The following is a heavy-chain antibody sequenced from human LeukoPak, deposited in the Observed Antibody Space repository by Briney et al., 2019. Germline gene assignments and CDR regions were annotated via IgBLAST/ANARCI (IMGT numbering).Heavy chain of an antibody. V-gene: IGHV3-21*04. Sequence: GGSLRLSCAASGFTFSSYSMNWVRQAPGKGLEWVSSISSSSSYIYYADSVKGRFAISRDKSKNTVFLQMNSLRVEDTAVYYCAGGRIAPADLDYWGQGTLVTVSS. CDR1: GFTFSSYS. D-gene: IGHD6-13*01. CDR2: ISSSSSYI. J-gene: IGHJ4*02. CDR3: AGGRIAPADLDY.